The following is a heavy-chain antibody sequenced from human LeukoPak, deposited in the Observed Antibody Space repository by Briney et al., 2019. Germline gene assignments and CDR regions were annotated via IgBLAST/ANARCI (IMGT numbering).Heavy chain of an antibody. CDR3: ARLGYPSGRDV. J-gene: IGHJ6*02. Sequence: GGSLRLSCAASGFTFSSYWMGWVRQAPGKGLEWVGNIMQDGSEKYYVESVKGRFTISRDNAKNSLYLQMNSLRAEDTAVYYCARLGYPSGRDVWGQGTTVTVSS. CDR1: GFTFSSYW. CDR2: IMQDGSEK. D-gene: IGHD2-15*01. V-gene: IGHV3-7*05.